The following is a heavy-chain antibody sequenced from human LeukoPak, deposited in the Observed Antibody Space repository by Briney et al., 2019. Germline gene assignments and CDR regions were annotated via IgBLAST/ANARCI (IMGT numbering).Heavy chain of an antibody. Sequence: ASVKVSCKASGYTFTGYYMHWVRQAPGQGLEWMGWINPNSGGTNYAQKFQGRVTMTRDTSISTAYMELSRLRSDDTAVYYCARDRSVRGSTSDHWGQGTLVTVSS. CDR3: ARDRSVRGSTSDH. V-gene: IGHV1-2*02. CDR1: GYTFTGYY. J-gene: IGHJ5*02. CDR2: INPNSGGT. D-gene: IGHD3-10*02.